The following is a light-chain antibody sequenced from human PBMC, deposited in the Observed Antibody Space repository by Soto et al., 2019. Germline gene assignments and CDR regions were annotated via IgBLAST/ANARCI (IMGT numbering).Light chain of an antibody. CDR2: DAS. Sequence: EIVLTQSPATLSVSPGERATLSCRASQSVSSNLAWYQQKPGQAPRLLIYDASTRATGIPARFSGSGSGTDITLIISSLQSEDFAVYYCHQNKKWPPETLTLGGGTKVEI. J-gene: IGKJ4*01. CDR3: HQNKKWPPETLT. CDR1: QSVSSN. V-gene: IGKV3-15*01.